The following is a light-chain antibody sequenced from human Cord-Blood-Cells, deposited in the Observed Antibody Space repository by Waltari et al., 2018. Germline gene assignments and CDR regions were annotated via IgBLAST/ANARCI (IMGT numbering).Light chain of an antibody. Sequence: QSALTQPASVSGPPGQPLPLPSTEPGRVVGSYTLVPWYQQHPGKAPKLMIYEGSKRPSGVSNRFSGSKSGNTASLTISGLQAEDEADYYCCSYAGSWVFGGGTKLTVL. CDR1: GRVVGSYTL. J-gene: IGLJ3*02. CDR3: CSYAGSWV. CDR2: EGS. V-gene: IGLV2-23*01.